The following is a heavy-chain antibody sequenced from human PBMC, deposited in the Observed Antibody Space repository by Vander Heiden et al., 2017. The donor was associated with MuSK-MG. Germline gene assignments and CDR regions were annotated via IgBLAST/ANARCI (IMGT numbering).Heavy chain of an antibody. CDR2: IIPIFGTA. CDR3: ARAPRYYGSGSYPDY. V-gene: IGHV1-69*01. D-gene: IGHD3-10*01. CDR1: GGTFSSYA. Sequence: QVQLVQPGAEVKKPGSSVKVSCTASGGTFSSYAFSWVRQAPGQGLEWMGGIIPIFGTANYAQKFQGRVTITADESTSTAYMELSSLRSEDTAVYYCARAPRYYGSGSYPDYWGQGTLVTVSS. J-gene: IGHJ4*02.